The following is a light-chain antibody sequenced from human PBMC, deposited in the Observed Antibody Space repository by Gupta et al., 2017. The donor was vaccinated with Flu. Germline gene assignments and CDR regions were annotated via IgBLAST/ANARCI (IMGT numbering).Light chain of an antibody. CDR2: GAS. V-gene: IGKV3-15*01. CDR3: QQYDDWPPIT. CDR1: QSISSN. Sequence: EIVMTQSPDTLSVSPGERATLSCRASQSISSNLAWYQHKPGLAPRLLIYGASTRATGIADRFSGSGSRTEFTLTISGLESEYFAVYYCQQYDDWPPITFGQGTRLEIK. J-gene: IGKJ5*01.